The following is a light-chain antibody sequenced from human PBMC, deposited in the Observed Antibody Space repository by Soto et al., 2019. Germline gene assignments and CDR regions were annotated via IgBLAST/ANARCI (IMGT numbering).Light chain of an antibody. Sequence: DIQMTQSPSSLSASVGDRVTITCRASQDITNYLAWYQHKPGKVPKLLIYAASTLQSGVPSRFSGSGSGTDFTLTISSLQPEDVATYYCQKYRSAPYTFGQGTKLEIK. CDR1: QDITNY. V-gene: IGKV1-27*01. CDR2: AAS. J-gene: IGKJ2*01. CDR3: QKYRSAPYT.